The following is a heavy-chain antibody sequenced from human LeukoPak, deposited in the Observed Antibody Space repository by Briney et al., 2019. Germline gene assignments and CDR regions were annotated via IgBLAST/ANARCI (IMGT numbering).Heavy chain of an antibody. CDR1: GGSISSSSYY. J-gene: IGHJ4*02. CDR3: ARQVVVGHAFDY. D-gene: IGHD2-15*01. V-gene: IGHV4-39*01. CDR2: IYYSGST. Sequence: PSETLSLTCTVSGGSISSSSYYWGWIRQPPGKGLEWIGSIYYSGSTYYNPSLKSRVTISVDTSKNQFSLKLSSVTATDTAVYYCARQVVVGHAFDYWGQGTLVTVSS.